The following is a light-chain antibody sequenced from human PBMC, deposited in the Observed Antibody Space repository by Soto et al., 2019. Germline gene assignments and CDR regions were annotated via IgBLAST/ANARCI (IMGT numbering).Light chain of an antibody. CDR3: QSYDSSLDALYV. Sequence: QSVLTQPPSVSVAPGQRVTISCTGSSYNIGEGYDVHWYQQRPGTGPKLLIFGNSNRPSGVPVPDRFSGSKSVTSAYLAIPVIQAEDAGDYYCQSYDSSLDALYVFGTGTKLTVL. CDR2: GNS. CDR1: SYNIGEGYD. J-gene: IGLJ1*01. V-gene: IGLV1-40*01.